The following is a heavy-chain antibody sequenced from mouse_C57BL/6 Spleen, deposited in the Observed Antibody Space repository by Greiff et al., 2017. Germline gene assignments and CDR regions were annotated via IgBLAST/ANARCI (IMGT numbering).Heavy chain of an antibody. CDR3: ARNYYGSEVFDY. V-gene: IGHV1-82*01. CDR2: IYPGDGDT. Sequence: QVQLQQSGPELVKPGASVKISCKASGYAFSSSWMNWVKQRPGKGLEWIGRIYPGDGDTNYNGKFKGKATLTADKSSSPAYMQLNSLTSEDYAVYICARNYYGSEVFDYWGKGTTLTVSS. D-gene: IGHD1-1*01. CDR1: GYAFSSSW. J-gene: IGHJ2*01.